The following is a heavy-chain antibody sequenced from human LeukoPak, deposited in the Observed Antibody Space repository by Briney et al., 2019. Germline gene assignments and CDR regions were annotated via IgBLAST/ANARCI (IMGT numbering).Heavy chain of an antibody. D-gene: IGHD6-6*01. V-gene: IGHV4-4*07. CDR2: IYISGST. CDR3: ARGYSISWGRPTFDI. J-gene: IGHJ3*02. Sequence: SETLSLTCTVSGGSISNYYWTWIRQPAGKRLEWIGRIYISGSTNYSPSLKSRVTLSVDTSKNQFSLKLSSVTAADTAVYYCARGYSISWGRPTFDIWGQGAVVTVSS. CDR1: GGSISNYY.